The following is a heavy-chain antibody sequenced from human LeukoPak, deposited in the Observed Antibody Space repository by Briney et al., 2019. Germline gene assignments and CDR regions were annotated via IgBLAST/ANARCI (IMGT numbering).Heavy chain of an antibody. CDR1: GGSLTNYY. V-gene: IGHV4-4*09. CDR3: SRLNFRGGEALHFCP. D-gene: IGHD3-16*01. J-gene: IGHJ5*02. Sequence: PSETLSLTCSVSGGSLTNYYWGWIRQPPGKGLEFIGYIHSDGTTNYDSSLQSRVAISLDTSKIQFSLRLYSVTAADTALYFCSRLNFRGGEALHFCPWGQGTLVTVSS. CDR2: IHSDGTT.